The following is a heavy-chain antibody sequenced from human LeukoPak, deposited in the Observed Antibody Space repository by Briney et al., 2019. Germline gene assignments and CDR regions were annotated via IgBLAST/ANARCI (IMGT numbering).Heavy chain of an antibody. V-gene: IGHV4-59*01. CDR3: ARGNGCYYH. J-gene: IGHJ5*02. CDR2: IFYIGST. Sequence: SETLSLTCTVSGDPISSYYWSWIRQPPGKGLEWIGYIFYIGSTNYNPSLKSRVTISVDTSRNQISLKLSSVTAADTAVYYCARGNGCYYHWGQGTLVTVSS. CDR1: GDPISSYY. D-gene: IGHD3-10*01.